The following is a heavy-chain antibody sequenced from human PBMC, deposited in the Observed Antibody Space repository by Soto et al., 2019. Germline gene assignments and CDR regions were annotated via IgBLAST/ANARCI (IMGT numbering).Heavy chain of an antibody. J-gene: IGHJ4*02. CDR1: GFTFSSYS. D-gene: IGHD3-22*01. Sequence: GSLRLSCAASGFTFSSYSMNWVRQAPGKGLEWVSSISSSSYIYYADSVKGRFTISRDNAKNSLYLQMNSLRAEDTAVYYCARGYYYDSSGYYLLPGYWGQGTLVTVSS. V-gene: IGHV3-21*01. CDR2: ISSSSYI. CDR3: ARGYYYDSSGYYLLPGY.